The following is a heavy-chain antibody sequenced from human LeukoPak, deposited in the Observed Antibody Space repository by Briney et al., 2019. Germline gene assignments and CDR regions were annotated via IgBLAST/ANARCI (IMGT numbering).Heavy chain of an antibody. CDR2: IYHSGST. CDR3: ARDLYGSGTLFDY. Sequence: SETLSLTWAVSGDSISSSTWWSWVRQPPGKGLEWIGEIYHSGSTNYNPSLKSRVTISVDKSKNQFSLKLNSVTAADTAVYYCARDLYGSGTLFDYWGQGTLVTVSS. V-gene: IGHV4-4*02. CDR1: GDSISSSTW. J-gene: IGHJ4*02. D-gene: IGHD3-10*01.